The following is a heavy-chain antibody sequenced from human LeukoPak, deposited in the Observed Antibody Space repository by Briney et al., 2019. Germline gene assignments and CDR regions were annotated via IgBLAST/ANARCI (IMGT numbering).Heavy chain of an antibody. V-gene: IGHV1-24*01. J-gene: IGHJ4*02. CDR2: FDPEDGET. Sequence: ASVKVSCKVSGYTLTELSMHWVRQAPGKGLEWMGGFDPEDGETIYAQKFQGRVTITADKSTSTAYMELSSLRSEDTAVYYCARWPYNWNDLHDYWGQGTLVTVSS. D-gene: IGHD1-20*01. CDR3: ARWPYNWNDLHDY. CDR1: GYTLTELS.